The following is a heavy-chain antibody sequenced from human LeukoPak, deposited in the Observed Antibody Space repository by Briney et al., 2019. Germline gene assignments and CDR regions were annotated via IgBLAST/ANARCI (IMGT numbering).Heavy chain of an antibody. J-gene: IGHJ4*02. Sequence: GGALRLSCAPSGFTLSSYTMNCVPQAPGKGLECVSSILGSSSFIFSADSVGGRCTISRDNAKNSLYLQMNSLRAEDTAVYYCARSFPRYCSGGTCFFPLDFWGQGTLATVSS. CDR2: ILGSSSFI. V-gene: IGHV3-21*01. CDR1: GFTLSSYT. D-gene: IGHD2-15*01. CDR3: ARSFPRYCSGGTCFFPLDF.